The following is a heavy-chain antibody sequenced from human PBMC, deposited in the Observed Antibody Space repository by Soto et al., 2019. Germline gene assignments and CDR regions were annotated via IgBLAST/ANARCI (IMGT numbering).Heavy chain of an antibody. Sequence: QLQLQESGPGLVKPSETLSLTCTVSGGSISSSSYYWGWIRQPPGKGLEWIGSIYYSGSTYYNPSLKSRVTISVDTSKNQFSLKLSSVTAADTAVYYCARAHYDFWSGDTTNWFDPWGQGTLVTVSS. CDR3: ARAHYDFWSGDTTNWFDP. J-gene: IGHJ5*02. CDR2: IYYSGST. CDR1: GGSISSSSYY. V-gene: IGHV4-39*01. D-gene: IGHD3-3*01.